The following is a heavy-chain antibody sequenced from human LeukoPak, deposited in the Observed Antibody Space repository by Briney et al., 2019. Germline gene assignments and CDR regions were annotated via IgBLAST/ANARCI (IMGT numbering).Heavy chain of an antibody. CDR3: ARDLYRAWGA. CDR1: RCTFSSYS. D-gene: IGHD3-16*01. J-gene: IGHJ5*02. Sequence: GGSLRLCCAASRCTFSSYSMNWVRQAPGKGLEWVSSISRSSNYKYYADSVKGRFTISRDNAKNSLYLQMNSLRAEDTAVYYCARDLYRAWGAWGQGTLVTVSS. V-gene: IGHV3-21*01. CDR2: ISRSSNYK.